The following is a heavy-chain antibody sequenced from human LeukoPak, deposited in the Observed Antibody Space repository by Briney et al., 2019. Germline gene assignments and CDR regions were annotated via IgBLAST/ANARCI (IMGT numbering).Heavy chain of an antibody. J-gene: IGHJ4*02. Sequence: PSETLSLTCTVSSGSISSYFWSWIRQPPGKGLEWIGYIYYSGSTNYNPSLKSRVTISVDTSKNQFSLKLSSVTAADTAVYYCARRYYYDSSGYPTYYFDYWGQGTLVTVSS. D-gene: IGHD3-22*01. CDR3: ARRYYYDSSGYPTYYFDY. CDR1: SGSISSYF. CDR2: IYYSGST. V-gene: IGHV4-59*12.